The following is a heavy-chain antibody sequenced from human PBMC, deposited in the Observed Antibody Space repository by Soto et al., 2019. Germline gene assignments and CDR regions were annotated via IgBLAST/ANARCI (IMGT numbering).Heavy chain of an antibody. J-gene: IGHJ3*02. Sequence: AVKVSCKASGGTFSSYAISWVRQAPGQGLEWMGGIIPIFGTANYAQKFQGRVTITADESTSTAYMELSSLRSEDTAVYYCARLDCGGDCYSRVNAFDIWGQGTMVTVSS. CDR3: ARLDCGGDCYSRVNAFDI. V-gene: IGHV1-69*13. D-gene: IGHD2-21*02. CDR2: IIPIFGTA. CDR1: GGTFSSYA.